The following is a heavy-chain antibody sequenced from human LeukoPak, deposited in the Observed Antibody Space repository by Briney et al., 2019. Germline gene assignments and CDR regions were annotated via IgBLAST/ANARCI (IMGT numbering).Heavy chain of an antibody. CDR1: GGSFSGYY. CDR2: INHSGST. J-gene: IGHJ4*02. D-gene: IGHD4/OR15-4a*01. V-gene: IGHV4-34*01. Sequence: SETLSLTCAVYGGSFSGYYWSWIRLPPGKGLEWIGEINHSGSTNYNPSLKSRVTISVDTSKNQFSLKLSSVTAADTAVYYCARAPLWRYYFDYWGQGTLVTVSS. CDR3: ARAPLWRYYFDY.